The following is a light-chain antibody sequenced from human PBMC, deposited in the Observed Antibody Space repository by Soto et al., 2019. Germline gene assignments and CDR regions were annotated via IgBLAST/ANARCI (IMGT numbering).Light chain of an antibody. CDR2: EVS. CDR3: SSYAGSNNHVV. CDR1: SSDVGGYSY. J-gene: IGLJ2*01. V-gene: IGLV2-8*01. Sequence: QSALTQPPSASGSPGQSVTISCTGTSSDVGGYSYVSWYQQHPGKAPKLMIYEVSKRPSGVPDRFSGSKSGNTASLTVSGLQAEDDADYYCSSYAGSNNHVVFGGGTKLTVL.